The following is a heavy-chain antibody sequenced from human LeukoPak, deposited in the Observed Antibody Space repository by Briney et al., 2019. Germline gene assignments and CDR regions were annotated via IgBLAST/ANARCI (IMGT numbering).Heavy chain of an antibody. V-gene: IGHV4-34*01. Sequence: PSETLSLTCAVYGGSFSGYYWSWIRQPPGKGLEWIGEINHSGSANYNPSLKSRVTISIDTAKNQFSLELSSVTAADTAVYYCARENMFYHDSRGYYLSYYFDYWGQGTLVTVSS. D-gene: IGHD3-22*01. J-gene: IGHJ4*02. CDR2: INHSGSA. CDR3: ARENMFYHDSRGYYLSYYFDY. CDR1: GGSFSGYY.